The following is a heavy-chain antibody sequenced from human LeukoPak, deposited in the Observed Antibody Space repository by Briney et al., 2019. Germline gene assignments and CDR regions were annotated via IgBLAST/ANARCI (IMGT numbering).Heavy chain of an antibody. CDR3: ARDFWSGYYTED. V-gene: IGHV3-48*04. D-gene: IGHD3-3*01. CDR2: ISGSSSGSTSIT. J-gene: IGHJ4*02. CDR1: GIIFSTYA. Sequence: GGSLRLSCEFSGIIFSTYAMNWVRQAPGKGLEWISYISGSSSGSTSITQYADSVKGRFTISRDNAKNSLHLQMDSLSAEDTAVYYCARDFWSGYYTEDWGQGALVTVSS.